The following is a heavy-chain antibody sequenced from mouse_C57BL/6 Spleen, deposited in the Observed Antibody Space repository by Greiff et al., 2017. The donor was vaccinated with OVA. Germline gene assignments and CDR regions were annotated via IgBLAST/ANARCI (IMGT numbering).Heavy chain of an antibody. CDR3: AGYDDYAMDY. CDR1: GFTFSDYG. CDR2: ISSGSSTI. V-gene: IGHV5-17*01. Sequence: EVQGVASGGGLVKPGGSLKLSCAASGFTFSDYGMHWVRQAPEKGLEWVAYISSGSSTIYYADTVKGRFTISRDNAKNTLFLQMTSLRSEDTAMYYCAGYDDYAMDYWGQGTSVTVAS. D-gene: IGHD2-2*01. J-gene: IGHJ4*01.